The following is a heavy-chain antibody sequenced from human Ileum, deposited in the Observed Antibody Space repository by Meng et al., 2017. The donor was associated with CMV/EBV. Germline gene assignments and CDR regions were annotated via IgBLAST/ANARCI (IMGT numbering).Heavy chain of an antibody. CDR2: ISDVSRYI. V-gene: IGHV3-21*01. D-gene: IGHD2-2*01. CDR1: GFTFHTSS. J-gene: IGHJ4*02. Sequence: GGSLRLSCAASGFTFHTSSMNWVRQAPGKGLEWVSSISDVSRYIYYADSVKGRFTISRDNAKNSLYLQMNSLRDEDTAVYYCARVERYCRGTTCYGPYDFDTWGQGTLVTVSS. CDR3: ARVERYCRGTTCYGPYDFDT.